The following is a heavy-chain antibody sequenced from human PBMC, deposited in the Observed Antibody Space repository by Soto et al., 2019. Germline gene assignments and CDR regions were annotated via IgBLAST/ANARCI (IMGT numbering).Heavy chain of an antibody. Sequence: QVQLQESGPGLVKPSQTLSLTCTVSGGSISSGGYYWSWIRQHPGKGLEWIGYIYYSGSTYYNPSLKSRVTISVDTSKNQFSLKLSSVTAADTAVYYCARDRGDTAMVTGLRYFDLWGSGTLVTVSS. D-gene: IGHD5-18*01. CDR3: ARDRGDTAMVTGLRYFDL. V-gene: IGHV4-31*03. CDR1: GGSISSGGYY. J-gene: IGHJ2*01. CDR2: IYYSGST.